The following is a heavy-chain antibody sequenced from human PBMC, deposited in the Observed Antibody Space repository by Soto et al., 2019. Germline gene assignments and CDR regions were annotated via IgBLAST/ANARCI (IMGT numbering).Heavy chain of an antibody. CDR1: GYTFTGYY. Sequence: ASVKVSCKASGYTFTGYYMHWVRQAPGQGLEWMGWINPNSGGTNYAQKFQGWVTMTRDKSMSTAYMELSRLRSEDTAVYYCAREVAGTDYYYYYGMDVWGQGTTVTVSS. CDR2: INPNSGGT. D-gene: IGHD6-19*01. CDR3: AREVAGTDYYYYYGMDV. V-gene: IGHV1-2*04. J-gene: IGHJ6*02.